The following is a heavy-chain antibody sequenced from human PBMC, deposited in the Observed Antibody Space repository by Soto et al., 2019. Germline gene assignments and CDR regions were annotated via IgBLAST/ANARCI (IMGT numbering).Heavy chain of an antibody. J-gene: IGHJ4*02. Sequence: PSETLSLTCAVSGGSISSSYYWSWIRQPPGKGLEWIGYIYYSGSTNYNPSLKSRVTISVDTSKNQFSLKLSSVTAADTAVYYCARLPSSGWRAFFDYWGQGTLVTVSS. CDR3: ARLPSSGWRAFFDY. D-gene: IGHD6-19*01. V-gene: IGHV4-59*08. CDR2: IYYSGST. CDR1: GGSISSSYY.